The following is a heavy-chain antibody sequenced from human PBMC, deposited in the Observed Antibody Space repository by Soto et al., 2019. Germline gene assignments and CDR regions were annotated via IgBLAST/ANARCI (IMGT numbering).Heavy chain of an antibody. CDR1: GGSFSTYY. V-gene: IGHV4-34*01. CDR2: INHSGNT. CDR3: FGWLRSNWLDP. Sequence: QVQPQQWGTGLLKPSETLSLTCAVYGGSFSTYYWNWIRQPPGKGLEWIGEINHSGNTQYNPSLKSRVTMSLDTAKNPFPLKPTSVTPADTAVYYCFGWLRSNWLDPWGQGTLVTVSS. D-gene: IGHD3-22*01. J-gene: IGHJ5*02.